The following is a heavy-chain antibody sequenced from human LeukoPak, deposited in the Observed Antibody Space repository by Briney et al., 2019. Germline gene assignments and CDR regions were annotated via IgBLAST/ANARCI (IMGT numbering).Heavy chain of an antibody. Sequence: GGSLRLSCAASGFTFDDYGMHWVRQAPGKGLEWVSGISWNSGSIGYADSVKGRFTISRDNAKNSLYLQMNSLRAEDTALYYCAKSSEAYYYYGMDVWGQGTTVTVSS. J-gene: IGHJ6*02. CDR3: AKSSEAYYYYGMDV. V-gene: IGHV3-9*01. CDR2: ISWNSGSI. CDR1: GFTFDDYG.